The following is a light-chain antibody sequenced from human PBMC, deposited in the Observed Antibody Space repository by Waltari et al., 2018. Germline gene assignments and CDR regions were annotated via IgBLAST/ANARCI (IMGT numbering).Light chain of an antibody. V-gene: IGKV1-5*03. Sequence: DTQMTQSPSTLSASVGDTVTITCRASLSIGPWLAWYQQKPGKAPKLLIYRASILQGGVPSRFSGGGSVTDFTLTISGLQPDDFATYYCQQYNSYWTFGQGTKVE. CDR3: QQYNSYWT. CDR2: RAS. CDR1: LSIGPW. J-gene: IGKJ1*01.